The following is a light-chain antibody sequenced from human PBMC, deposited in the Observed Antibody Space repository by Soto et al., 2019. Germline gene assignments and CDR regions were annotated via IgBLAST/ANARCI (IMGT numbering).Light chain of an antibody. CDR1: SSDGGSDYNY. J-gene: IGLJ1*01. CDR2: DVN. Sequence: QRSLTPPASVSGSPGQSIAISCTGTSSDGGSDYNYVSWYQQHPGKAPKLMVYDVNTRPSGVSNRFSGSKSGTTASLTISGLQAEDEADYYCCSYTTSSTYVFGTGTKVTVL. CDR3: CSYTTSSTYV. V-gene: IGLV2-14*03.